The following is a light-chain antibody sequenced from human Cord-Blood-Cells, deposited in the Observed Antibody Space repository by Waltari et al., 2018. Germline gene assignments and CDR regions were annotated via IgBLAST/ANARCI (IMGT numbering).Light chain of an antibody. J-gene: IGLJ3*02. CDR2: YKSDSDK. CDR3: MIWHSSAWV. CDR1: SGINVGTYR. Sequence: VLTQPASLSASPGASASLTCTLRSGINVGTYRIYWYQQKPGSPPQYLLRYKSDSDKQQGSGVPSRFSGSKDASANAGILLISGLQSEDEADYYCMIWHSSAWVFGGGTKLTVL. V-gene: IGLV5-45*01.